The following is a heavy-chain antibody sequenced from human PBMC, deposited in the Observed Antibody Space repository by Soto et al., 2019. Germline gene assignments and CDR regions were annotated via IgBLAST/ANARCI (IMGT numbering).Heavy chain of an antibody. CDR3: AKANVSRVLRFLEWLASFDY. Sequence: EVQLLESGGGLVQPGGSLRLSCAASGFTFSSYAMSWVRQAPGKGLEWVSAISGSGGSTYYADSVKGRFTISRDNSKNTLYLQMNSLRAEDTAVYYCAKANVSRVLRFLEWLASFDYWGQGTLVTVSS. CDR2: ISGSGGST. CDR1: GFTFSSYA. V-gene: IGHV3-23*01. D-gene: IGHD3-3*01. J-gene: IGHJ4*02.